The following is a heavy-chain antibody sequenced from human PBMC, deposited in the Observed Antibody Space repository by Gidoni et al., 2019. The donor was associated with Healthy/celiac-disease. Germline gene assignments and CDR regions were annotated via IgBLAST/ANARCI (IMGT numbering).Heavy chain of an antibody. V-gene: IGHV3-13*01. Sequence: EVQLVESGGGLVQPGGSLRLSCAASGFTFSSYDMHWVRQATGKGLEWVSAIGTAGETYYPGSVKGRFTISRENAKNSLYLQMNSLRAGDTAVYYCARVGKDSSSWYANWYFDLWGRGTLVTVSS. D-gene: IGHD6-13*01. CDR3: ARVGKDSSSWYANWYFDL. CDR2: IGTAGET. J-gene: IGHJ2*01. CDR1: GFTFSSYD.